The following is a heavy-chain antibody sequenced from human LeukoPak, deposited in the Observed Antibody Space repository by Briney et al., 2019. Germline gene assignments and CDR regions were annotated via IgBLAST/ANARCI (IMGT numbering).Heavy chain of an antibody. CDR3: AKSPGDFEWVYFYDYFDS. CDR2: ISGSGGST. D-gene: IGHD3-9*01. CDR1: GFTFSSYA. Sequence: GGSLRLSCAASGFTFSSYAMSWVRQAPGKGLEWVSAISGSGGSTYYADSVKGRFTISRDNSKNTLYLQMNSLRAEDTAVYYSAKSPGDFEWVYFYDYFDSWGQRTLVTVSS. V-gene: IGHV3-23*01. J-gene: IGHJ4*02.